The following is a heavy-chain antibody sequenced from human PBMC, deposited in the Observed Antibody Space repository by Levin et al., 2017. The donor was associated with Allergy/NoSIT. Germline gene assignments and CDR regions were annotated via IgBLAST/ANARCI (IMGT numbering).Heavy chain of an antibody. Sequence: GESLKISCAASGFTFSTYWMHWVRQAPGKGLVWVSRINIDGTSTAYADSVKGRFTISRDNAKNMLYLQMNSLRAEDTAVYYCARAPPSAFDIWGQGTMVTVSS. CDR2: INIDGTST. D-gene: IGHD2-2*01. CDR1: GFTFSTYW. V-gene: IGHV3-74*01. J-gene: IGHJ3*02. CDR3: ARAPPSAFDI.